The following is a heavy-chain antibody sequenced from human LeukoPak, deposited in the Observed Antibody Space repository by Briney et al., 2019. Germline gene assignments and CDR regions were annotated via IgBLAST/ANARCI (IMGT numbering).Heavy chain of an antibody. CDR3: ARASWSSSSGWFDP. D-gene: IGHD6-6*01. Sequence: SETLSLTCAVYGGSFSGYYWSWIRQPPGKGLEWIGEINHSGSTNYNPSLKSRVTISVDTSKNQFSLKLSSVTAADTAVYYCARASWSSSSGWFDPWGQGTLVTVSS. CDR2: INHSGST. V-gene: IGHV4-34*01. CDR1: GGSFSGYY. J-gene: IGHJ5*02.